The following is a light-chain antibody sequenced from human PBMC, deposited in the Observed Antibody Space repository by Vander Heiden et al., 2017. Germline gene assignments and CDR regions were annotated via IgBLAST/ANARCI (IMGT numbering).Light chain of an antibody. CDR1: QSVSSSY. CDR3: QQDGSSPRT. J-gene: IGKJ1*01. V-gene: IGKV3D-20*01. CDR2: DAS. Sequence: VLARSTAALCLSPGERATLSCGASQSVSSSYLAWYQQKPGRAPRLLIYDASSRATGIPDRFSGSGSGTDFTLTISRLEPEDFAVYYCQQDGSSPRTFGQGTKVEIK.